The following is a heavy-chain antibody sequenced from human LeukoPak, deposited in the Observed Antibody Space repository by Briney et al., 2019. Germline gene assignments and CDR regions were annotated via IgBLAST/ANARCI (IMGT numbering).Heavy chain of an antibody. V-gene: IGHV3-7*01. Sequence: GGSLRLSCAASGFSCINYWMSWVRQAPGKGLEWGANIKVDGSEKYYVDSVKGRFTISRDNAKNSLYLQMNSLRADDTAVYYCARDLGTWFDPWGQGTPVTVSS. CDR3: ARDLGTWFDP. D-gene: IGHD3/OR15-3a*01. J-gene: IGHJ5*02. CDR1: GFSCINYW. CDR2: IKVDGSEK.